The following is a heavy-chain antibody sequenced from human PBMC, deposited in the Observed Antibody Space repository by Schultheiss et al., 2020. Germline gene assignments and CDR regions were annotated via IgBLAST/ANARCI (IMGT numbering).Heavy chain of an antibody. J-gene: IGHJ6*02. Sequence: SETLSLTCTVSGGSISSGGYYWSWIRQHPGKGLEWIGYIYYSGSTNYNPSLKSRVTISVDTSKNQFSLKLSSVTAADTAVYYCARDTGWDGMDVWGQGTTVTVSS. D-gene: IGHD3-16*01. CDR3: ARDTGWDGMDV. CDR1: GGSISSGGYY. CDR2: IYYSGST. V-gene: IGHV4-61*08.